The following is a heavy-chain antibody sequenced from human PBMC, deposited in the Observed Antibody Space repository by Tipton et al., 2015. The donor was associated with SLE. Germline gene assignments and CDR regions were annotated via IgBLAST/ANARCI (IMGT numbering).Heavy chain of an antibody. Sequence: TLSLTCTVSGGSISSSSYYWGWIRQPPGKGLEWIGSIYYSGSTYYNPSLKSRVTISVDTSKNQFSLKLSSVTAADTAVYYCARGGEAVAGTSYFQHWGQGTLVTASS. CDR1: GGSISSSSYY. CDR2: IYYSGST. CDR3: ARGGEAVAGTSYFQH. V-gene: IGHV4-39*07. J-gene: IGHJ1*01. D-gene: IGHD6-19*01.